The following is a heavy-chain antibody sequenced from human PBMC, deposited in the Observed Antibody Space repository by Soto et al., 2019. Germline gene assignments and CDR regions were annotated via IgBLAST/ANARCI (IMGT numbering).Heavy chain of an antibody. J-gene: IGHJ5*02. V-gene: IGHV3-23*01. CDR3: AKDRSTYYLVPPFDP. CDR2: ISGSGGST. Sequence: GGSLRLSCASSGFTFSSYAMSWVRQAPGKGLEWVSAISGSGGSTYYADSVKGRFTISRDNSKNTLYLQMNSLRAEDTAVYYCAKDRSTYYLVPPFDPWGQGTLVPVSS. CDR1: GFTFSSYA. D-gene: IGHD3-10*01.